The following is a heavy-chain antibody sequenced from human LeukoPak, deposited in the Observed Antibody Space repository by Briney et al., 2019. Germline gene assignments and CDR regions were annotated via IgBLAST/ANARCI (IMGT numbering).Heavy chain of an antibody. Sequence: SETLSLTCTVSGGSISRSNWWSWVRQPPGKGLEWVGEIHDTGSTNYNPPLKSRVTMSLDKSKNQFSLNLNSVTAADTAVYYCATYYDILSGYTFDYWGQGTLVAVSS. J-gene: IGHJ4*02. CDR2: IHDTGST. V-gene: IGHV4-4*02. CDR1: GGSISRSNW. CDR3: ATYYDILSGYTFDY. D-gene: IGHD3-9*01.